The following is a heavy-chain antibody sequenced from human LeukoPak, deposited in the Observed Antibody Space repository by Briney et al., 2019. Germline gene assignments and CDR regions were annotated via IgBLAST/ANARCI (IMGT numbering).Heavy chain of an antibody. D-gene: IGHD5-18*01. CDR1: GYTFTGYY. J-gene: IGHJ6*04. V-gene: IGHV1-2*04. CDR3: ARASGYSTGYYYYGMEV. Sequence: ASVKVSCKASGYTFTGYYMHWVRQAPGQGLEWMGWINPNSGGTKYGQKFQGWVSMSRDKSIRTEYMELSRLRYDDTAVYYCARASGYSTGYYYYGMEVWGKGTTVTVSS. CDR2: INPNSGGT.